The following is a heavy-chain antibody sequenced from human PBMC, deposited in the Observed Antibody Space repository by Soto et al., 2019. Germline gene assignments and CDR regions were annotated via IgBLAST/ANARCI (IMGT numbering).Heavy chain of an antibody. CDR3: AIWFDV. V-gene: IGHV4-34*08. CDR2: INHSGST. Sequence: SYRMSITRALCRGSFWVYYWSGIRKTPGKGLEWIGEINHSGSTNYNPSLKSRVTISVDTSKNQFSLKLSSVTAADTAVYYCAIWFDVWGKGTTVTVSS. CDR1: RGSFWVYY. J-gene: IGHJ6*04. D-gene: IGHD3-10*01.